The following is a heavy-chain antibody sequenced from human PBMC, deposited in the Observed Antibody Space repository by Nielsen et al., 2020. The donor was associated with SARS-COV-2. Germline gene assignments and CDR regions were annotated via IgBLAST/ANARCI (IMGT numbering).Heavy chain of an antibody. J-gene: IGHJ3*02. Sequence: LRLSCTVSGGSISSGGYYWSWIRQHPGKGLEWIGYIYYSGSTYYNPSLKSRVTISVDTSKNQFSLKLSSVTAADTAVYYCAREEVVTAIDAFDIWGQGTMVTVSS. CDR3: AREEVVTAIDAFDI. CDR1: GGSISSGGYY. D-gene: IGHD2-21*02. CDR2: IYYSGST. V-gene: IGHV4-31*03.